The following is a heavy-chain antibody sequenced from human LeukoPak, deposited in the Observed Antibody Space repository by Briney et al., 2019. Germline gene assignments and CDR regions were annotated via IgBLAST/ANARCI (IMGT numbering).Heavy chain of an antibody. CDR2: IRYDGSNK. V-gene: IGHV3-30*02. CDR3: AKEGYDFWSGYSLDYYYYYMDV. Sequence: PGGSLRLSCAASGFTFSTYAMNWVRQAPGKGLEWVAFIRYDGSNKYYADSVKGRFTISRDNSKNTLYLQMNSLRAEDTAVYYCAKEGYDFWSGYSLDYYYYYMDVWGKGTTVTVSS. CDR1: GFTFSTYA. J-gene: IGHJ6*03. D-gene: IGHD3-3*01.